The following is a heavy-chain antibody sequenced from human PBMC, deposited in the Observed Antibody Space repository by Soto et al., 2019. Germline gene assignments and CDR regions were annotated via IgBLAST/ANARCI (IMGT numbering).Heavy chain of an antibody. CDR3: ASRIAVADRGAFDI. J-gene: IGHJ3*02. V-gene: IGHV3-48*03. Sequence: GGSLRLSCAASGFTFSSYEMNWVRQAPGKGLEWVSYISSSGSTIYYADSVKGLFTISRNNAKNPLYLQMDSLRAEDAAVYYYASRIAVADRGAFDIWGQGTMVTVSS. CDR1: GFTFSSYE. D-gene: IGHD6-19*01. CDR2: ISSSGSTI.